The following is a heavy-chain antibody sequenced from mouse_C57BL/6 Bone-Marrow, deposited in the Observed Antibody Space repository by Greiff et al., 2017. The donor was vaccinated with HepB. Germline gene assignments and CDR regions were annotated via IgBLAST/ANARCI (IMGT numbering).Heavy chain of an antibody. CDR1: GYSITSGYY. V-gene: IGHV3-6*01. CDR2: ISYDGSN. CDR3: ARGGGLEETAQQFAY. J-gene: IGHJ3*01. Sequence: ESGPGLVKPSQSLSLTCSVTGYSITSGYYWNWIRQFPGNKLEWMGYISYDGSNNYNPSLKNRISITRDTSKNQFFLKLNSVTTEDTATYYCARGGGLEETAQQFAYWGQGTLVTVSA. D-gene: IGHD3-2*02.